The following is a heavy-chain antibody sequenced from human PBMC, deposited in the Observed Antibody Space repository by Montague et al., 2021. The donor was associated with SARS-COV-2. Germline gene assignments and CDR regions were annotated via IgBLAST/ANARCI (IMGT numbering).Heavy chain of an antibody. D-gene: IGHD5-12*01. CDR2: NYYSGST. J-gene: IGHJ4*02. V-gene: IGHV4-39*01. CDR3: ARHERQWLRLYPYYFDY. CDR1: GGSISTSSYY. Sequence: SKTLSLTCTVSGGSISTSSYYWGCIRQPPGKGLDWIGSNYYSGSTYYNPSLKSRVTISVDTSKNQLSLKLSSVTAADTAVYDCARHERQWLRLYPYYFDYWGQGTLVTVSS.